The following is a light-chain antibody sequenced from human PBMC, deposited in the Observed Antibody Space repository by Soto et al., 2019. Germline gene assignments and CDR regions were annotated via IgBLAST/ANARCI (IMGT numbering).Light chain of an antibody. CDR1: SSDVGGYNY. CDR2: EVS. J-gene: IGLJ3*02. V-gene: IGLV2-14*01. Sequence: QSALTQSASVSGSPGQSITISCTGTSSDVGGYNYVSWYQQHPGKAPKVMIYEVSNRPSGVSNRFSGSKSGNTASLTISGLQAEDEADYYCSSYISSSTLVFGGGTKLTVL. CDR3: SSYISSSTLV.